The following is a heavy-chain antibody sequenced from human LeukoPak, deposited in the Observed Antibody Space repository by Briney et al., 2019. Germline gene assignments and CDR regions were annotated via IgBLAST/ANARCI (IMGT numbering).Heavy chain of an antibody. V-gene: IGHV1-2*02. D-gene: IGHD6-13*01. Sequence: ASVKVSCKASGYTFTGYCMHWVRQAPGQGLEWMGWVNPNSGGTNYAQKFQGRVTMTRDTSISTAYMELSRLRSDDTAVYYCARVSAAAAEPWGKGTTVTISS. CDR1: GYTFTGYC. CDR3: ARVSAAAAEP. J-gene: IGHJ6*04. CDR2: VNPNSGGT.